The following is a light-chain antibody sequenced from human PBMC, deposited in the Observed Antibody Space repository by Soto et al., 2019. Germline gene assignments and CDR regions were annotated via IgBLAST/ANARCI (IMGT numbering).Light chain of an antibody. CDR2: EVR. J-gene: IGLJ1*01. CDR1: SSDVGGYNY. Sequence: QSVLTQPPSASGTPGQRVTISCSGSSSDVGGYNYVSWYQQHPGKAPKLMIYEVRNRPSGISNRFSGSKSGNTASLTISGLQAEDEADYYCTSYTSSSPYVFGTGTNVTVL. V-gene: IGLV2-14*01. CDR3: TSYTSSSPYV.